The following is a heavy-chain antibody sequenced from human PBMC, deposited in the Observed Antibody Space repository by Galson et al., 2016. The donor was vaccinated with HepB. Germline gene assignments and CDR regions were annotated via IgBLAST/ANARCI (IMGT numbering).Heavy chain of an antibody. CDR2: IKSNSDGGTA. Sequence: SLRLSCAASGFTFTTAWMSWFRQAPGKGLEWVGRIKSNSDGGTAEHAAPVKGRFTISRDDSRNTLYLQLNSLKTEDTAVYYCTTGSLTKLTHGEDHWGQGPLVTVSS. V-gene: IGHV3-15*01. CDR3: TTGSLTKLTHGEDH. CDR1: GFTFTTAW. J-gene: IGHJ4*02. D-gene: IGHD2-8*01.